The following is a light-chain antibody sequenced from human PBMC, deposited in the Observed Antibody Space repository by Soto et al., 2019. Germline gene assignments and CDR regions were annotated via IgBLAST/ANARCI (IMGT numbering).Light chain of an antibody. CDR1: QSVSSSF. Sequence: EFVLTQSPGTLSLSPGERATLCCRASQSVSSSFLAWYQQKPGQAPRILIYGASTRATGIPDRFSGSGSGTDFTLTISRLEPEDFAVYYCQQYGSSPPLTFGGGTKVEIK. J-gene: IGKJ4*01. V-gene: IGKV3-20*01. CDR3: QQYGSSPPLT. CDR2: GAS.